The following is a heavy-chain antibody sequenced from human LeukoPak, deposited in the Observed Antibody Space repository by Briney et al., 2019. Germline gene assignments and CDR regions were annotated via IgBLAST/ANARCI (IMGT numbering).Heavy chain of an antibody. Sequence: SETLSLTCAVYIDSFSNYHWNWIRQTPAKGMEWIGEVNESGGTNISPSLRSRVILSVDTSKIQFSLKLISVTGADTAIYYCARGQVATVPQVGKNWFDPWGQGTRVTVSS. CDR1: IDSFSNYH. V-gene: IGHV4-34*01. CDR2: VNESGGT. CDR3: ARGQVATVPQVGKNWFDP. D-gene: IGHD1-26*01. J-gene: IGHJ5*02.